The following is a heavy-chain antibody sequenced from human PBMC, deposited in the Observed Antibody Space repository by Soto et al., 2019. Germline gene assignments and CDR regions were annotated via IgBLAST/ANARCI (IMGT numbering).Heavy chain of an antibody. CDR1: GYTFIRYG. Sequence: QVQLAQSTGEVKKPGASVRVSCKATGYTFIRYGIAWVRQAPGQGFEWMGWISPYNDHTVYAQKFQGRDTMTADTSTRTVYMNLRGLKSDDTAVYYCARGGYYDNSWGKLSHYGLDVWGQGTSVSVSS. CDR3: ARGGYYDNSWGKLSHYGLDV. V-gene: IGHV1-18*01. CDR2: ISPYNDHT. J-gene: IGHJ6*02. D-gene: IGHD3-16*01.